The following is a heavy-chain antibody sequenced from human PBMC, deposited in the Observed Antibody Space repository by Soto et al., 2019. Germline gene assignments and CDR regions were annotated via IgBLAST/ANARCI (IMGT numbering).Heavy chain of an antibody. CDR3: ATSYSGYDFVRYYYYGMDV. D-gene: IGHD5-12*01. CDR2: INAGNGNT. Sequence: ASVKVSGKASGYTFTSYAMHWVRQAPGQRLEWMGWINAGNGNTKYSQKFQGRVTITRDTSASTAYMELSSLRSEDTAVYYCATSYSGYDFVRYYYYGMDVWGQGTTVTVSS. V-gene: IGHV1-3*01. CDR1: GYTFTSYA. J-gene: IGHJ6*02.